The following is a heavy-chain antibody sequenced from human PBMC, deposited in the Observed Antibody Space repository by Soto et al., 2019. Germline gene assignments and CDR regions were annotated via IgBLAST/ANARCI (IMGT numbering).Heavy chain of an antibody. D-gene: IGHD1-26*01. CDR3: ARDPTSGSYGGDY. CDR2: ISYDGSNK. Sequence: QVQLVESGGGVVQPGRSLRLSCAASGFTFSSYAMHWVRQAPGKGLEWVAVISYDGSNKYYADSVKGRFTISRDNSKNTLYLKMNSLRAKDTAVYYCARDPTSGSYGGDYWGQGTLVTVSS. V-gene: IGHV3-30-3*01. CDR1: GFTFSSYA. J-gene: IGHJ4*02.